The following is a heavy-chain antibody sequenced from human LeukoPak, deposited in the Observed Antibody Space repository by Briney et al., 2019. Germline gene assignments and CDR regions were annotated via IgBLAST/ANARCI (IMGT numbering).Heavy chain of an antibody. Sequence: GGSLRLSCAASGFTFSSYVMSWVRQAPGKGLEWVSVIFSGGTTYYADSVKGRFTISRDNSKNTLYLQMNSLRAEDTAVYYCAREGNYYDMDVWGQGTTVTVSS. V-gene: IGHV3-23*03. J-gene: IGHJ6*02. CDR3: AREGNYYDMDV. CDR1: GFTFSSYV. CDR2: IFSGGTT.